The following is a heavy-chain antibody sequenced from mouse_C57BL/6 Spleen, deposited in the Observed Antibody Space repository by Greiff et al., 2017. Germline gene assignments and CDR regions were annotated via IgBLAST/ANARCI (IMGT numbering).Heavy chain of an antibody. V-gene: IGHV5-17*01. J-gene: IGHJ2*01. CDR1: GFTFSDYG. CDR3: ARGAHYYGSSYYFDY. Sequence: DVQLVESGGGLVKPGGSLKLSCAASGFTFSDYGMHWVRQAPEQGLEWVAYISSGSGTIDYAATVKGPFTISRDNAKNTLFLQITSLRSEDTAMYYWARGAHYYGSSYYFDYWGQGTTLTVSS. D-gene: IGHD1-1*01. CDR2: ISSGSGTI.